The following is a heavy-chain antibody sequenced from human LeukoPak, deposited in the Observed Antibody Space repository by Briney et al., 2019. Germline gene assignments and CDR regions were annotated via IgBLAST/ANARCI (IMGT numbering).Heavy chain of an antibody. CDR3: AKYVTAKGPPYGLDV. CDR2: ISASGGST. V-gene: IGHV3-23*01. CDR1: EFTFSSYA. Sequence: GGSLRLSCAASEFTFSSYAMQWVRQTPGKGLEWVSGISASGGSTYYADSVKGRFTISRDNSKNTLYLQMNSRRAEDTAIYYCAKYVTAKGPPYGLDVWGQGTTVTVSS. D-gene: IGHD1-14*01. J-gene: IGHJ6*02.